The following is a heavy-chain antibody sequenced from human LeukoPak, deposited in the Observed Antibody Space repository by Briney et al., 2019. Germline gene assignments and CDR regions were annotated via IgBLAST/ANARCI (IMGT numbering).Heavy chain of an antibody. CDR2: IYPGDSGT. CDR3: ARLDDFAGGY. V-gene: IGHV5-51*01. CDR1: GYSFTSYW. D-gene: IGHD3-16*01. J-gene: IGHJ4*02. Sequence: GESLKISCKDSGYSFTSYWISWVRQMPGKGLEWMGIIYPGDSGTRYSPSFQGQVTLSADKSIGTASLQWSSLKASDTAMYYCARLDDFAGGYWGQGTLVTVSS.